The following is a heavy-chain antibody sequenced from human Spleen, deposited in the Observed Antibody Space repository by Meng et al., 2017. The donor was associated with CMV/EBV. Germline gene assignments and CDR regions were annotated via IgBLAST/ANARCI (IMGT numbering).Heavy chain of an antibody. D-gene: IGHD3-10*01. J-gene: IGHJ6*02. Sequence: ASVKVSCKAFGYTFTDYYIHWVRQAPGQGLEWMGWINPNSGGTNYAQKFQARVTMTRDTSISTSYMELSRLRSDDTAVYYCAREVLWFGELPEREYGMDVWGQGTTVTVSS. V-gene: IGHV1-2*02. CDR2: INPNSGGT. CDR1: GYTFTDYY. CDR3: AREVLWFGELPEREYGMDV.